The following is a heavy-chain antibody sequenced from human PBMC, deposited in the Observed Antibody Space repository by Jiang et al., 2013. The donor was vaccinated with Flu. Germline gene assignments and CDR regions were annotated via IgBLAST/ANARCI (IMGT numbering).Heavy chain of an antibody. D-gene: IGHD3-16*01. CDR2: IYPADSQT. V-gene: IGHV5-51*01. CDR3: ARPSGGSYDYTAFDL. CDR1: GYSLTTYW. J-gene: IGHJ3*01. Sequence: QLVESGAEVTXPGESLEISCKGSGYSLTTYWIAWVRQMPGKGLEWMGIIYPADSQTRYSPSFQGRVTFSADKSISTAYLQWSSLTASDTAMYYCARPSGGSYDYTAFDLWGQGTMVTVSS.